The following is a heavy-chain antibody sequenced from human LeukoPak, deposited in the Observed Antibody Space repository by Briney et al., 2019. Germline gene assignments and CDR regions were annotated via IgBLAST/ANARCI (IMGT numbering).Heavy chain of an antibody. CDR2: IKQDGSEK. V-gene: IGHV3-7*01. J-gene: IGHJ4*02. D-gene: IGHD6-13*01. CDR1: EFMFSGYW. Sequence: PGGSLRLSCAASEFMFSGYWMNWVRQAPGKGLEWVANIKQDGSEKQYVDSVRGRFTISRDNAKNSLYLQMNSLRVEDTAVYYCARDGFVGAADYWRQGTLVTVSS. CDR3: ARDGFVGAADY.